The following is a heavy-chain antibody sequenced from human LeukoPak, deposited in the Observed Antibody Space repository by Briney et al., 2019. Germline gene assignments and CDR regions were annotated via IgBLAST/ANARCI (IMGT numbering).Heavy chain of an antibody. V-gene: IGHV4-38-2*02. J-gene: IGHJ4*02. CDR1: DYSISSGYY. CDR2: IYQSGST. D-gene: IGHD7-27*01. CDR3: ARLAWGRLDY. Sequence: PSETLSLTCSVSDYSISSGYYWGWIRQPPGKGLEWIGSIYQSGSTYYNPSLKSRVTISVDTSRNQFSLKLSSVTAADTAVYYCARLAWGRLDYWGQGTLVTVSS.